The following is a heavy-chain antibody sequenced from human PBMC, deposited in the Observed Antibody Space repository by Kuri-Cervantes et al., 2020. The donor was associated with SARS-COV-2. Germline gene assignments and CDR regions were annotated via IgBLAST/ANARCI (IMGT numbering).Heavy chain of an antibody. J-gene: IGHJ6*02. CDR3: AKVWSGSYSHYYYYAMDV. CDR2: ISYDGSDR. CDR1: GFTFSNYG. Sequence: GESLKISCAASGFTFSNYGMRWVRQAPGKGLEWVAVISYDGSDRYYADSVKGRFTISRDNSKNTLYLQMNSLRAEDTAVYYCAKVWSGSYSHYYYYAMDVWGQGTTVTVSS. V-gene: IGHV3-30*18. D-gene: IGHD3-10*01.